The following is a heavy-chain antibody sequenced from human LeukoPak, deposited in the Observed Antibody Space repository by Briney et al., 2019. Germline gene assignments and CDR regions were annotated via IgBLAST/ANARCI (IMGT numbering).Heavy chain of an antibody. CDR3: AREFPLLSNWFDP. V-gene: IGHV3-64*01. Sequence: PGGSLRLSCAASGFTFSSYAMHWVRQAPGKGLEYVSAISSNGGSTYYANSVKGRFTISRHNSKNTLYLQMNSLRAEDTAVYYCAREFPLLSNWFDPWGQGTLVTVSS. D-gene: IGHD2-15*01. CDR1: GFTFSSYA. J-gene: IGHJ5*02. CDR2: ISSNGGST.